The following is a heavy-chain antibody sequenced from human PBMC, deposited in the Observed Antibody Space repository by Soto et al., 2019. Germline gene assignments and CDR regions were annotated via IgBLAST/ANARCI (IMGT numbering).Heavy chain of an antibody. D-gene: IGHD5-12*01. Sequence: EVQLVESGGGLVKPGGSLRLSCAASGFTFSSYSMNWFRQAPGKGLEWVSSISSSSSYIYYADSVKGRFTISRDNAKNSLYLQMNSLRSEDTAVYYCAKRDYSGQKDYWGQVTLVTVSS. V-gene: IGHV3-21*01. J-gene: IGHJ4*02. CDR3: AKRDYSGQKDY. CDR2: ISSSSSYI. CDR1: GFTFSSYS.